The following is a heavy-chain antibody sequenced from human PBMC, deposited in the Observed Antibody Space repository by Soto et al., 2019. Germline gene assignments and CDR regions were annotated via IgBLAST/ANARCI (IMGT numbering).Heavy chain of an antibody. CDR2: IETDGSSA. CDR3: ARDLPHNWFDP. V-gene: IGHV3-74*01. CDR1: GFTFSNYW. Sequence: PGGSLRLSCAASGFTFSNYWMHWVRQAPGKGLVWVSRIETDGSSARYADAVKGRFTTSRDNAKNILYLQMNNLRAEDTAVYFCARDLPHNWFDPWGQGTLVTVSS. J-gene: IGHJ5*02.